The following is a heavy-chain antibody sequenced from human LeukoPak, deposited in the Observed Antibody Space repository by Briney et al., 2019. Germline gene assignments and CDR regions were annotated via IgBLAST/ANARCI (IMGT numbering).Heavy chain of an antibody. D-gene: IGHD3-9*01. Sequence: SGTLSLTCAVYGGSFSGYYWSWIRQPPGKGLEWIGEINHSGSTNYNPSLKSRVTISVDTSKNQFSLKLSSVTAADTAVYYCARGLLRYFDWLLQSYYFDYWGQGTLVTVSS. J-gene: IGHJ4*02. CDR2: INHSGST. CDR1: GGSFSGYY. CDR3: ARGLLRYFDWLLQSYYFDY. V-gene: IGHV4-34*01.